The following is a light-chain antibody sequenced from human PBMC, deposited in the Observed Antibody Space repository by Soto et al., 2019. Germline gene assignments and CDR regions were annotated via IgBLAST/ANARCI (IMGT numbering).Light chain of an antibody. CDR2: GAS. CDR1: QTVNSN. V-gene: IGKV3-20*01. Sequence: EIVLTQSPGTLSLSPGERSTRSCRASQTVNSNLAWYQQKPGQAPRLLIYGASTRATGIPARFSGSGSGTDFTLTISGLEPEDFAVYYCQQYGSSPSTFGQGTKVDIK. J-gene: IGKJ1*01. CDR3: QQYGSSPST.